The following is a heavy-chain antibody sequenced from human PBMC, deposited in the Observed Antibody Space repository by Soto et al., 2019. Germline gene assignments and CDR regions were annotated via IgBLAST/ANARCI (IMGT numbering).Heavy chain of an antibody. CDR1: GHTLTSYY. Sequence: QVQPVQSGAELKKPGASVKVSCRASGHTLTSYYMHWVRQAPGQGLEWMGIIYPSGGTTKYARKFQGRLSMTRDTSTGTAYMELNSLRSEDTAVYYCATDGGAAGFDSWGQGTLVTVSS. J-gene: IGHJ4*02. CDR3: ATDGGAAGFDS. D-gene: IGHD3-16*01. V-gene: IGHV1-46*01. CDR2: IYPSGGTT.